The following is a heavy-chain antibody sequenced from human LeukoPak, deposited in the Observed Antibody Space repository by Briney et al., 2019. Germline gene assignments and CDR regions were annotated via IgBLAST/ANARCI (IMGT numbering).Heavy chain of an antibody. CDR2: IRSGST. CDR3: AKRGPGSPQSGKYYFDY. V-gene: IGHV3-38-3*01. CDR1: GVSVRINE. J-gene: IGHJ4*02. Sequence: GGSLRLSCAGSGVSVRINEMTWVRQAPGKGLEWVSSIRSGSTYYADSVKGRFTISRDNSKNTLYLQMNSLRAEDTAVYYCAKRGPGSPQSGKYYFDYWGQGTLVTVSS. D-gene: IGHD3-10*01.